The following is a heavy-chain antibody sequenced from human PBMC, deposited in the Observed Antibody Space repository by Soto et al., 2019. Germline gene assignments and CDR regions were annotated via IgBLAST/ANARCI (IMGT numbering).Heavy chain of an antibody. CDR1: GGTFSSYA. V-gene: IGHV1-69*13. CDR3: AREHIGRFGELFPDY. J-gene: IGHJ4*02. Sequence: SVKVSCKASGGTFSSYAISWVRQAPGQGLEWMGGIIPIFGTANYAQKFQGRVTITADESTSTAYMELSSLRSEDTAVYYCAREHIGRFGELFPDYWGQGTLVTVSS. CDR2: IIPIFGTA. D-gene: IGHD3-10*01.